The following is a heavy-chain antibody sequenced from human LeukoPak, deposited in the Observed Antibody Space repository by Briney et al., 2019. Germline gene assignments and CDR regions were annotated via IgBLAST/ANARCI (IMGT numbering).Heavy chain of an antibody. CDR2: INSDGSST. D-gene: IGHD2-15*01. Sequence: GGSLRLSCAASGFTFSSYWMHWVRQAPGKGLVWVSRINSDGSSTSYADSVNGRFTISRDNSKNTLYLQMHSLRAEDTAVYYCAARPGEVAVPFDYWGQGTLVTVSS. J-gene: IGHJ4*02. CDR1: GFTFSSYW. V-gene: IGHV3-74*01. CDR3: AARPGEVAVPFDY.